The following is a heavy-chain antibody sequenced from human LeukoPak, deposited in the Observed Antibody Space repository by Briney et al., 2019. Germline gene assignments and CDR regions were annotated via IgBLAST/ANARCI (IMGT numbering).Heavy chain of an antibody. CDR1: GFTFSGYG. Sequence: QPGRSLRLSCAASGFTFSGYGMHWVRQAPGKGLEWVAVIWYDGSNKYYADSVKGRFTISRDNSKNTLYLQMNSLRAEDAAVYYCARALPRTPGYYYGMDVWGKGTTVTVSS. CDR3: ARALPRTPGYYYGMDV. V-gene: IGHV3-33*01. D-gene: IGHD4-23*01. J-gene: IGHJ6*04. CDR2: IWYDGSNK.